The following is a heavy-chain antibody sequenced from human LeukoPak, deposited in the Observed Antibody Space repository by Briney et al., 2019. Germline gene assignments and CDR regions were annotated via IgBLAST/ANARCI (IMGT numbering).Heavy chain of an antibody. Sequence: SETLSLTCTVSGGSISSGSYYWSWIRQPAGKGLEWIGRICTSGSTNYNPSLKSRVTISVDTSKNQFSLKLSSVTAADTAVYYCARDGRELGDAFDIWGQGTMVTVSS. CDR1: GGSISSGSYY. J-gene: IGHJ3*02. CDR3: ARDGRELGDAFDI. CDR2: ICTSGST. D-gene: IGHD3-10*01. V-gene: IGHV4-61*02.